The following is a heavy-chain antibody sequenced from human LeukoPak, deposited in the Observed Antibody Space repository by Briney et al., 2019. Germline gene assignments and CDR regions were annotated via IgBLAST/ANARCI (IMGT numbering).Heavy chain of an antibody. J-gene: IGHJ4*02. CDR1: GFTVSSTY. Sequence: TGGFLRLSCAASGFTVSSTYMNWVRQAPGKGLDWGSVIYSGGSTNYADSVTSRFTISRDNSRNTLYLQMDSLRAEDTAVYYGIYGCTLDFWGQGTLVTVSS. CDR3: IYGCTLDF. CDR2: IYSGGST. V-gene: IGHV3-53*01. D-gene: IGHD2-2*03.